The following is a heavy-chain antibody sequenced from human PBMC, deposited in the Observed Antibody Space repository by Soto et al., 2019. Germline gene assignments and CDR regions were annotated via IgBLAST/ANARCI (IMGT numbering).Heavy chain of an antibody. CDR2: IWYDGSNK. J-gene: IGHJ4*02. CDR1: GFTFSSYG. CDR3: ARDRDGYNYLFDY. Sequence: QVQLVESGGGVVQPGRSLRLSCAASGFTFSSYGMNWVRQAPGKGLEWVAVIWYDGSNKYYADSVKGRFTISRDNSKNTLYLQMNSLRAEDTAVYYCARDRDGYNYLFDYWGQGTLVTVSS. V-gene: IGHV3-33*01. D-gene: IGHD5-12*01.